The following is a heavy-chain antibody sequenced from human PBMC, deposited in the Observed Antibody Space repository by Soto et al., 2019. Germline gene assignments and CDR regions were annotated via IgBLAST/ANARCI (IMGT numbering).Heavy chain of an antibody. CDR3: ARSRTFRGIFGAEYSYYYGMDV. J-gene: IGHJ6*02. D-gene: IGHD3-3*01. Sequence: QVQLVESGGGLVKPGGSLGLSCAASGFTFSDYYMSWIRQAPGKGLEWVSYISSSGSTIYYADSVKGRFTISRDNAKESLYLEMNSLRAEDTAVYYCARSRTFRGIFGAEYSYYYGMDVWGQGTTVTVSS. CDR1: GFTFSDYY. CDR2: ISSSGSTI. V-gene: IGHV3-11*01.